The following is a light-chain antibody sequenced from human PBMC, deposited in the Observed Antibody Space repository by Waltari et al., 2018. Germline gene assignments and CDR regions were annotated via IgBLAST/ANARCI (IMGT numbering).Light chain of an antibody. CDR3: QSYDSRLSAHVV. Sequence: QSVLTQPPSVSGAPGQRVTISGTGSSSNIGAGYDVHWYQQLPGTAPKLLIYGNSNRPSGVPDRFSGSQSGTSASLAITGLQAEDEADYYCQSYDSRLSAHVVFGGGTKLTVL. J-gene: IGLJ2*01. CDR1: SSNIGAGYD. V-gene: IGLV1-40*01. CDR2: GNS.